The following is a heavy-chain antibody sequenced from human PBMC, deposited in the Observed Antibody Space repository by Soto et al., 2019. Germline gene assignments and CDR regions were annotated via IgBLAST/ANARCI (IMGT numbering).Heavy chain of an antibody. V-gene: IGHV4-59*01. CDR2: IYYSGST. J-gene: IGHJ6*03. Sequence: SETLSLTCTVSGGSISSYYWSWIRQPPGKGLEWIGYIYYSGSTNYNPSLKSRVTISVDTSKNQFSLKLSSVTAADTAVYYCARAGQYIGYYYMDVWGKETTVTVPS. CDR3: ARAGQYIGYYYMDV. D-gene: IGHD1-26*01. CDR1: GGSISSYY.